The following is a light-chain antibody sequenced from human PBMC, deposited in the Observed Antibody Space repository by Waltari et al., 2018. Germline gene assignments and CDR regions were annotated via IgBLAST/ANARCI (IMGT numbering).Light chain of an antibody. V-gene: IGKV3-11*01. CDR1: QSVANY. Sequence: ILLTQSPATLSLSPGERATLSCRASQSVANYLAWYQQKPGQAPRLLIYDVSNRAIDIPARFSGSGFATDFTLTISDLKPEDIAVYYCQQRNKWPVTFGGGTKVEIK. CDR3: QQRNKWPVT. CDR2: DVS. J-gene: IGKJ4*01.